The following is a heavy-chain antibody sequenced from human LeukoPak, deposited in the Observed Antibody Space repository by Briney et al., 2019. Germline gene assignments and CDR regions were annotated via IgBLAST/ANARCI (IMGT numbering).Heavy chain of an antibody. CDR3: ARVAGFCSGGDCFDWYFDL. CDR1: GFTFSSYS. V-gene: IGHV3-21*01. J-gene: IGHJ2*01. CDR2: ISSSSSYI. Sequence: GGSLRLSCAASGFTFSSYSMNWVRQAPGKGLEWVSSISSSSSYIYYADSVKGRFTISRDNAKKSLYLQLNSLRAEDTAVYYCARVAGFCSGGDCFDWYFDLWGRGTLLTVSS. D-gene: IGHD2-15*01.